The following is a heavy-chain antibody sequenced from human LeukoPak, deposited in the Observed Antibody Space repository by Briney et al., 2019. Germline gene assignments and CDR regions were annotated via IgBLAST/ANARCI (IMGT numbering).Heavy chain of an antibody. Sequence: GGSLRLSCTASGFTFSSYAMSWVRQAPGKGLEWVSAISGSGGSTYYADSVKGRFTISRDNSKNTLYLQMNSLRAEDTGVYYCAKDFTVVKDTGPFAYWGQGTLVTVSS. D-gene: IGHD4-23*01. CDR3: AKDFTVVKDTGPFAY. CDR1: GFTFSSYA. J-gene: IGHJ4*02. CDR2: ISGSGGST. V-gene: IGHV3-23*01.